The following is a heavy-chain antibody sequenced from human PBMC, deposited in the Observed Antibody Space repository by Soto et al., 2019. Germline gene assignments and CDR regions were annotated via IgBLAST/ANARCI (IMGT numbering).Heavy chain of an antibody. CDR1: GYPVTAYY. J-gene: IGHJ3*02. CDR2: INPATGAA. D-gene: IGHD3-3*01. CDR3: ARGGGVGVAGSAAFDM. V-gene: IGHV1-2*02. Sequence: QLHLVQSGAVVKKPGASVPVSCSASGYPVTAYYMHWVRQAPGRGLEWMGGINPATGAATYTQTYQGGVTMARDTSTSTVFMELSGLTSEDTAVFYCARGGGVGVAGSAAFDMWGQGTVVTVSS.